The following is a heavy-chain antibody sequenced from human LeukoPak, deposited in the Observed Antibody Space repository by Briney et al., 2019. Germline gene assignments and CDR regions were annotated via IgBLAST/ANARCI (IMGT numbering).Heavy chain of an antibody. Sequence: GGSLRLSCAASGFXXSXXXXXWVXXXPGXXXVXVSXINSDGSTTSYADSVKGRFTISRDNAKNTLYLQMNSLRAEDMAVXYCARNQGSDLDYWGQGTLVTVSS. J-gene: IGHJ4*02. D-gene: IGHD1-14*01. V-gene: IGHV3-74*01. CDR3: ARNQGSDLDY. CDR1: GFXXSXXX. CDR2: INSDGSTT.